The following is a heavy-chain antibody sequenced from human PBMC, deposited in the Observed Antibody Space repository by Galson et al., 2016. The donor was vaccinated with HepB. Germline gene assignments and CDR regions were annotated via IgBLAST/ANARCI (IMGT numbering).Heavy chain of an antibody. V-gene: IGHV3-30*18. J-gene: IGHJ6*02. Sequence: SLRLSCAASGFIFSSYGMHWVRQAPGKGLEWVAAISFEGSNKDYADSVKGRFSISRDNSKNTLYLQMNILRVQDTAVYYYAKDLKRSSGSYYYYAMDVWGRGTTVTVSS. CDR1: GFIFSSYG. CDR2: ISFEGSNK. D-gene: IGHD1-26*01. CDR3: AKDLKRSSGSYYYYAMDV.